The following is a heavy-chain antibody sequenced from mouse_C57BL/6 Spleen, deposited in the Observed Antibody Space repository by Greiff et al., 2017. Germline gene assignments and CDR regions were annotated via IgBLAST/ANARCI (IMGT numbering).Heavy chain of an antibody. CDR1: GYTFTSYW. V-gene: IGHV1-52*01. J-gene: IGHJ2*01. D-gene: IGHD1-1*01. CDR3: ARTVVAKGLYLDY. Sequence: VKLQQPGAELVRPGSSVKLSCKASGYTFTSYWMHWVKQRPIQGLEWIGNIDPSDSETHYNQKFKDKATLTVDKSSSTAYMQLSSLTSEDSAVYYCARTVVAKGLYLDYWGQGTTLTVSS. CDR2: IDPSDSET.